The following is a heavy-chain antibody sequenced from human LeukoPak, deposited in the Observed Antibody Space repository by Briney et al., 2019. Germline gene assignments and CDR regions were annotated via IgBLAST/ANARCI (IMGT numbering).Heavy chain of an antibody. CDR2: IYSSGTT. D-gene: IGHD3-22*01. V-gene: IGHV3-66*01. CDR1: GFTVSSNY. Sequence: PGGSLRLSCAASGFTVSSNYMTWVRQAPGKGLEWVSVIYSSGTTYYADTVKGRFTISTDNSNNTLYLQMTSLRAEDTAVYYCARSGYDTYYGMDVWGQGTTVTVSS. J-gene: IGHJ6*02. CDR3: ARSGYDTYYGMDV.